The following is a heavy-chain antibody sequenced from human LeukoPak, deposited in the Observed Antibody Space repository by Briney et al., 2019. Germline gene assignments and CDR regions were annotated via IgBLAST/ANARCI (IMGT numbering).Heavy chain of an antibody. Sequence: GGSLRLFCAASGFTFSSYAMSWVRQAPGKGLEWVSAISGSGGSTYYADSVKGRFTISRDNSKNTLYLQMNSLRAEDTAVYYCAKHSSSRSAYYYYYMDVWGKGTTVTVSS. CDR3: AKHSSSRSAYYYYYMDV. V-gene: IGHV3-23*01. CDR1: GFTFSSYA. CDR2: ISGSGGST. J-gene: IGHJ6*03. D-gene: IGHD6-13*01.